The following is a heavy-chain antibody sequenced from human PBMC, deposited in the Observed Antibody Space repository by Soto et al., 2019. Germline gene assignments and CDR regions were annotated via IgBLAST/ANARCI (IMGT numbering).Heavy chain of an antibody. CDR3: ARGLVGAIIEFDP. CDR1: GGSFSGYY. V-gene: IGHV4-34*01. CDR2: INHSGST. D-gene: IGHD1-26*01. J-gene: IGHJ5*02. Sequence: ATLSLTCAVYGGSFSGYYWSWIRQPPGKGLEWVGEINHSGSTNYNPSLKSRVTISVDTSKNQFSLKLSSVTAADTAVYYCARGLVGAIIEFDPWGQGTLVTVSS.